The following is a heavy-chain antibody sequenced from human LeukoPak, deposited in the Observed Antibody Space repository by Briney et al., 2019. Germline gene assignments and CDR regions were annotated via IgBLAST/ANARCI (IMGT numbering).Heavy chain of an antibody. CDR1: GLTFGDNV. D-gene: IGHD6-13*01. J-gene: IGHJ3*01. CDR3: ASRIAAAVTLGAFDV. V-gene: IGHV3-49*05. CDR2: IRTKAYGGTA. Sequence: KPGGSLRLSCTASGLTFGDNVITWIRQAPGRGLEWVGFIRTKAYGGTAEYAASVKGRFTISRDDSKSTAYLQMNSLKTEDTAVYYCASRIAAAVTLGAFDVWGQGTMVTVSS.